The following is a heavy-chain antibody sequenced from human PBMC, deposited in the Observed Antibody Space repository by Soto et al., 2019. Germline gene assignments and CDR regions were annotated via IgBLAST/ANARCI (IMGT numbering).Heavy chain of an antibody. CDR3: AHSRNSPFDY. CDR2: INHSGST. CDR1: GGSFSGYY. Sequence: PSETLSLTCAVYGGSFSGYYWSWIRQPPGKGLEWIGEINHSGSTNYSPSLKSRLTITKDTSKNQVVLTMTNMDPVDTATYYCAHSRNSPFDYWGQGTLVTVSS. D-gene: IGHD4-4*01. J-gene: IGHJ4*02. V-gene: IGHV4-34*01.